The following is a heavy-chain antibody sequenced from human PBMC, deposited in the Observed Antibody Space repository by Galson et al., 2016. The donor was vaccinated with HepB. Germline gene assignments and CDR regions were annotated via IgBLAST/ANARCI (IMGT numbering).Heavy chain of an antibody. D-gene: IGHD2-15*01. J-gene: IGHJ6*02. Sequence: SLRLSCAASGFTFSNYWMHWVRQAPGKGLVWVSRINSDGNITNYADSVKGRFTISRDNAKNTLYVQMNSLRAEDTAVYYCVRIVVWRHSDVRCCPHGMDVWGQGTTVTVSS. CDR2: INSDGNIT. CDR3: VRIVVWRHSDVRCCPHGMDV. V-gene: IGHV3-74*01. CDR1: GFTFSNYW.